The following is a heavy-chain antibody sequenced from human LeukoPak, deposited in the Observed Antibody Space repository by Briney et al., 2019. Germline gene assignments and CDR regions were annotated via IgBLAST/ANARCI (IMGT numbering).Heavy chain of an antibody. D-gene: IGHD4-17*01. CDR1: GFTFSNYV. V-gene: IGHV3-23*01. Sequence: GGSLSLSCAASGFTFSNYVMNWVRQAPGKGLEWVSAISGSGDYSNSADSVKGRFTISRDNSENTLYLQMNSLRAEDTGVYYCAKDFSAGGNYGYGRFDPWGQGTLVTVSS. CDR2: ISGSGDYS. J-gene: IGHJ5*02. CDR3: AKDFSAGGNYGYGRFDP.